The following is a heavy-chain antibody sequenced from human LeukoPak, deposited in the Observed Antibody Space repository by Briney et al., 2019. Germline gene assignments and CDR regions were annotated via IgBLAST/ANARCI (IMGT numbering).Heavy chain of an antibody. V-gene: IGHV1-58*02. Sequence: SVKVSCKASGFTFTSSAMQWVRQARGQRLEWIGWIVVGSGNTNYAQKFQERVTITGDMSTSTAYMELSSLRSEDTAVYYCAAVSGGNRGYSGYEEARFDDWGQGTLVTVSS. D-gene: IGHD5-12*01. CDR3: AAVSGGNRGYSGYEEARFDD. CDR1: GFTFTSSA. J-gene: IGHJ4*02. CDR2: IVVGSGNT.